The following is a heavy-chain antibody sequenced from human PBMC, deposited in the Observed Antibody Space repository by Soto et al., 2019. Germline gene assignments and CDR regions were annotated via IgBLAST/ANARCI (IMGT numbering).Heavy chain of an antibody. CDR3: AHRVTYYYDSSGYYWFDP. V-gene: IGHV2-5*01. Sequence: SGPTLVNPTQTLTLTCTFSGFSLSTSGVGVGWIRQPPGKALEWLALIYWNDDKRYSPSLKSRLTITRDTSKNQVVLTMINMDPLDTATYYCAHRVTYYYDSSGYYWFDPWGQGTLVTFSS. CDR1: GFSLSTSGVG. D-gene: IGHD3-22*01. CDR2: IYWNDDK. J-gene: IGHJ5*02.